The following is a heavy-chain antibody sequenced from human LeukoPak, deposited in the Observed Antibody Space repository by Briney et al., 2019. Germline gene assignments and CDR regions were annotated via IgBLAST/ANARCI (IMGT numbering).Heavy chain of an antibody. J-gene: IGHJ4*02. Sequence: GASVKVSCKASGYTFTSYAMHWVRQAPGQRLEWMGWFNAGNGNTKYSQKFQGRVTITRDTSASTAYMELSSLRSEDTAVYYCARVSLRYVAAAVWGQGTLVTVSS. V-gene: IGHV1-3*01. CDR1: GYTFTSYA. D-gene: IGHD6-13*01. CDR2: FNAGNGNT. CDR3: ARVSLRYVAAAV.